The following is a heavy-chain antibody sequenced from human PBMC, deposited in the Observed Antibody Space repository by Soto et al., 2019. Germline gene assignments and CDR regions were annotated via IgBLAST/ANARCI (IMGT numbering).Heavy chain of an antibody. V-gene: IGHV3-30-3*01. Sequence: GGSLRLSCAASGFTFSSYAMHWVRQAPGKGLEWVAVISYDGSNKYYADSVKGRFTISRDNSKNTLYLQMNSLRAEDTAVYYCARDFTDYWGQGTLVTVSS. CDR2: ISYDGSNK. CDR1: GFTFSSYA. J-gene: IGHJ4*02. CDR3: ARDFTDY.